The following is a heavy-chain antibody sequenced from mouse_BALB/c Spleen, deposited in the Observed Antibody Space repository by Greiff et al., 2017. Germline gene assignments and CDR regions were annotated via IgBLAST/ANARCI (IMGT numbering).Heavy chain of an antibody. CDR1: GYTFTDYA. V-gene: IGHV1S137*01. CDR2: ISTYYGDA. CDR3: ARRRLYGNYEDAMDY. Sequence: QVQLQQSGAELVRPGVSVKISCKGSGYTFTDYAMHWVKQSHAKSLEWIGVISTYYGDASYNQKFKGKATMTVDKSSSISYMELARLTSEDSAIYYCARRRLYGNYEDAMDYWGQGTSVTVSA. D-gene: IGHD2-1*01. J-gene: IGHJ4*01.